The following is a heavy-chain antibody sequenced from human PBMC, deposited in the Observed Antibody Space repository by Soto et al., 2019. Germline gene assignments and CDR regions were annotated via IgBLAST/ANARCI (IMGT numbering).Heavy chain of an antibody. CDR3: AGEYTTSPPV. CDR1: VGSIRSGRYY. J-gene: IGHJ6*02. D-gene: IGHD6-6*01. Sequence: PSETLSLTFTVSVGSIRSGRYYWVWVLQPPGKGLEWIGTIYYSGTIYYNPSLKSRVTISVDTSQNQFSLNMRSVTPADTAVYYCAGEYTTSPPVWGQGTTVTVSS. V-gene: IGHV4-39*01. CDR2: IYYSGTI.